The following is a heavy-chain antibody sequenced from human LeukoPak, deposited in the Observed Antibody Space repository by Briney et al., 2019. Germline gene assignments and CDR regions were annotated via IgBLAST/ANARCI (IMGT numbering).Heavy chain of an antibody. CDR1: GGSINSYY. D-gene: IGHD2-2*01. V-gene: IGHV4-59*01. Sequence: SETLSLTCTVSGGSINSYYWNWIRQPPGKGLELIGYIYNSGSPTYNPSLKSRVTISVDTSKNQFSLQLRSVTAADTAVYYCARVSKSLPAATYRDYWGQGTLVTVSS. CDR2: IYNSGSP. CDR3: ARVSKSLPAATYRDY. J-gene: IGHJ4*02.